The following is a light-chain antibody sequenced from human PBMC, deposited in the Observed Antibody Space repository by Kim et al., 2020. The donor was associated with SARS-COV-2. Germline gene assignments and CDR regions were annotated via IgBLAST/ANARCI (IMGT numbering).Light chain of an antibody. CDR3: ASWSDSLHAPV. CDR1: TSNIGTNT. Sequence: GQRVTISCSGSTSNIGTNTVNWYQQPPGAAPKLLIYRNDQRPSGVPDRFSGSKSGTSASLAISGLQSEDEADYSCASWSDSLHAPVFGGGTQLTVL. CDR2: RND. V-gene: IGLV1-44*01. J-gene: IGLJ3*02.